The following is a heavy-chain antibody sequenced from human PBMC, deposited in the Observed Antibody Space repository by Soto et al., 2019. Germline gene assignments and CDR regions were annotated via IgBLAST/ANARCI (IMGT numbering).Heavy chain of an antibody. D-gene: IGHD5-12*01. CDR1: GFIFSNYG. Sequence: QLLESGGGSVQPGGSLRLSCVASGFIFSNYGMTWVRQAPGKGLEWVSGMSNDGDRIYYADSVRGRFTISRDNSKNTVFLQMNSLRAEDTALYNCAKDIYRNSYGFDVWGQGTMVTVS. V-gene: IGHV3-23*01. CDR2: MSNDGDRI. CDR3: AKDIYRNSYGFDV. J-gene: IGHJ3*01.